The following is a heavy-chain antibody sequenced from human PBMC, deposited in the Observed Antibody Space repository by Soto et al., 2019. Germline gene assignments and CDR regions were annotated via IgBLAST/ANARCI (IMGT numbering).Heavy chain of an antibody. CDR1: GYTFTSYG. J-gene: IGHJ6*02. V-gene: IGHV1-18*01. Sequence: ASVKVSCKASGYTFTSYGISWVRQAPGQGLEWMGWISAYNGNTNYAQKLQGRVTMTTDTSTSTAYMELRSLRSDDTAVYYCATQIVDTAMVLYGMDVWGQGTTVTVSS. CDR3: ATQIVDTAMVLYGMDV. CDR2: ISAYNGNT. D-gene: IGHD5-18*01.